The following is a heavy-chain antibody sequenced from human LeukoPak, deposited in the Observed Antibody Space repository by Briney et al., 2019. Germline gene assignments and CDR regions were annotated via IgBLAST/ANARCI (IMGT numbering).Heavy chain of an antibody. J-gene: IGHJ4*02. Sequence: KGLKWVANIKGDGSEKYYVDSVKGRFTISRDNAKNSLDLQMNSLRAEDTAVYYCARRYFDYWGQGTLVTVSS. V-gene: IGHV3-7*03. CDR3: ARRYFDY. CDR2: IKGDGSEK.